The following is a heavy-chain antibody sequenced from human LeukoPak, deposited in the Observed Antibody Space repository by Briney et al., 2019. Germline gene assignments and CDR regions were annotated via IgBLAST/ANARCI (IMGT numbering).Heavy chain of an antibody. D-gene: IGHD3-9*01. CDR3: ASLDVLTGYYKLDY. J-gene: IGHJ4*02. Sequence: NPGGSLRLSCAASGSTFIDYHMTWIRQAPGKGLECISYISGSGSTIYYADSVKGRFIISRDNAKKSLYLQMNSLGAEDTAVYYCASLDVLTGYYKLDYWGQGTLVTVSS. CDR2: ISGSGSTI. CDR1: GSTFIDYH. V-gene: IGHV3-11*04.